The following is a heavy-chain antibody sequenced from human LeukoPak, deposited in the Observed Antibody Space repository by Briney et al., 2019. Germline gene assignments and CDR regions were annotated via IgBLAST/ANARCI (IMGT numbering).Heavy chain of an antibody. CDR3: ARDICSGLGCYPRAHFDY. CDR2: MNSDGSST. V-gene: IGHV3-74*01. D-gene: IGHD2-15*01. CDR1: GFTFSRYW. Sequence: PGGSLRLSCASSGFTFSRYWLHWVRQAPGEGLVWVSRMNSDGSSTTYADSVKGRFTISRDNAKNTLYLQMNSLGADDTAVYYCARDICSGLGCYPRAHFDYWGQGTLVTVSS. J-gene: IGHJ4*02.